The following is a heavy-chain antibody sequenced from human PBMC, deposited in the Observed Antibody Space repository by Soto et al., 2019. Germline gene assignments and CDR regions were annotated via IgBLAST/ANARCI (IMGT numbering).Heavy chain of an antibody. D-gene: IGHD4-17*01. CDR2: ISGSGYAK. CDR3: AKEETVLVNYYYYYGMDV. J-gene: IGHJ6*02. V-gene: IGHV3-23*01. CDR1: GFTFSSYA. Sequence: EVQLLESGGGLVQPGGSLRLSCAASGFTFSSYAMSWVRQAPGMGLEWVSVISGSGYAKYYADSVKGRFTVSRDNSNNTVYLQMNSLRAEDTAVYYCAKEETVLVNYYYYYGMDVWGQGTTVTVSS.